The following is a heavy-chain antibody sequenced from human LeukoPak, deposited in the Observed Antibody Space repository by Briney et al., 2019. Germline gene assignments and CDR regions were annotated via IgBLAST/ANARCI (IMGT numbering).Heavy chain of an antibody. CDR2: ISGSGGST. Sequence: GXLRLSCAAXXXXFSXXAMSXXRXAPGXXLEXVSAISGSGGSTYYADSVKGRFTISRDNSKNTLYLQMNSLRAEDTAVYYCAKDRGEQWLFDYWGQGTLVTVSS. CDR1: XXXFSXXA. J-gene: IGHJ4*02. CDR3: AKDRGEQWLFDY. D-gene: IGHD6-19*01. V-gene: IGHV3-23*01.